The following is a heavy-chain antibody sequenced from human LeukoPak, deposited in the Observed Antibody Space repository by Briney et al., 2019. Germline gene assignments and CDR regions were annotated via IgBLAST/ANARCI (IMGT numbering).Heavy chain of an antibody. J-gene: IGHJ4*02. CDR1: GFTFSSYA. CDR3: AKEGGRQRIAARPVDYFDY. D-gene: IGHD6-6*01. V-gene: IGHV3-23*01. CDR2: IIGSGGST. Sequence: PGGSLRLSCAASGFTFSSYAMSWVRQAPGKGLEWVSAIIGSGGSTYYADSVKGRFTISRDNSKNTLYLQMNSLRAEDTAVYYCAKEGGRQRIAARPVDYFDYWGQGTLVTVSS.